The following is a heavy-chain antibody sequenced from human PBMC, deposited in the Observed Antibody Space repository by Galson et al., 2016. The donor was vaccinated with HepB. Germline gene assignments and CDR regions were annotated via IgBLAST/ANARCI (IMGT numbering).Heavy chain of an antibody. J-gene: IGHJ4*02. CDR1: GGSISSYY. Sequence: SETLSLTCTVSGGSISSYYWTWIRQPPGRGLEWIGYIYHSGNTNYNPSLKRRVTISVDTSKNQFSLRLSSVTAADTAVYYCARLVCVDDVCSFFDFWGQGTLVTVSS. CDR2: IYHSGNT. V-gene: IGHV4-59*01. D-gene: IGHD3/OR15-3a*01. CDR3: ARLVCVDDVCSFFDF.